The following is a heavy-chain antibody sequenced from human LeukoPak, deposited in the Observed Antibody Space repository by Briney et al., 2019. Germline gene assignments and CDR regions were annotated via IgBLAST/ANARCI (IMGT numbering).Heavy chain of an antibody. J-gene: IGHJ4*02. V-gene: IGHV3-23*01. CDR2: IRGSGDST. D-gene: IGHD3-10*01. CDR1: GFTFSTYA. CDR3: ATPMVRGVNMKHFDY. Sequence: GGSLRLSCAASGFTFSTYAMNWVRQAPGKELEWVSAIRGSGDSTYYADSVKGRFTISRDNSKNTLYLQMNSLRAEDTAVYYCATPMVRGVNMKHFDYWGQGTLVTVSS.